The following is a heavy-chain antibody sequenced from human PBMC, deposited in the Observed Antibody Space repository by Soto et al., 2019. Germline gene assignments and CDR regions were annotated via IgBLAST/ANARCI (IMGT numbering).Heavy chain of an antibody. J-gene: IGHJ4*02. CDR3: AKGWLQF. V-gene: IGHV3-23*01. Sequence: EVQLLESGGGLVQPGGSLRLSCAASGFTFSSYAMSWVRQAPGKGLEWVSAISGSGGSTYYADSVKGRFTISSDNSKNTLYLQMNNLISEGTVVYYCAKGWLQFRGQGTLVTVSS. CDR1: GFTFSSYA. D-gene: IGHD6-19*01. CDR2: ISGSGGST.